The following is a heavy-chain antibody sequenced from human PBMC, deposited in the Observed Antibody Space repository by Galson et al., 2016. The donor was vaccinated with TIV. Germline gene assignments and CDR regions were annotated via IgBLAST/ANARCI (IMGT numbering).Heavy chain of an antibody. D-gene: IGHD3-16*01. CDR3: ARVVTGGYVDV. J-gene: IGHJ6*04. V-gene: IGHV1-2*02. CDR2: INPKSGST. CDR1: GDAFSGYY. Sequence: QSGAEVTKPGESLKISCKASGDAFSGYYIYWVRQAPGQGLEWMGWINPKSGSTKYAQRFQGRVTMTRDTPISTAYMEVSWLRPDDTAVFYCARVVTGGYVDVWGKGTTVTVSS.